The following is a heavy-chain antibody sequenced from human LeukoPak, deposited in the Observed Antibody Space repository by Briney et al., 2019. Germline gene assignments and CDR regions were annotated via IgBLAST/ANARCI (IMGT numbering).Heavy chain of an antibody. CDR3: ARDSSGYYITPKFDY. Sequence: PGGSLRLSCAASGFTVSSNYMSWVRQAPGKGLEWVSVIYSGGSTYYADSVKGRFTISRDNSKNTLYLQMNSLRAEDTAVYYCARDSSGYYITPKFDYWGQGTLVTVSS. V-gene: IGHV3-53*01. D-gene: IGHD3-22*01. CDR1: GFTVSSNY. CDR2: IYSGGST. J-gene: IGHJ4*02.